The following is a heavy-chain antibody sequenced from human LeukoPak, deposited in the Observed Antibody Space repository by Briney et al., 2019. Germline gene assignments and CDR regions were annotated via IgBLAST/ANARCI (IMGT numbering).Heavy chain of an antibody. V-gene: IGHV3-33*01. Sequence: GGSLRLSCTASGFTFNSYGMHWVRQAPGKGLEWVALIWYDGSNKYYADYVKGRFTISRDNSKNTLYLQMNSLRAEDTAVYYCASEARIAVAGSFGYWGQGTLVTVSS. J-gene: IGHJ4*02. CDR1: GFTFNSYG. CDR2: IWYDGSNK. CDR3: ASEARIAVAGSFGY. D-gene: IGHD6-19*01.